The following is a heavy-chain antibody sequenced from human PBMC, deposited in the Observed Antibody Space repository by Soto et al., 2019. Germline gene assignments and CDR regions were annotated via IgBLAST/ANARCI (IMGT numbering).Heavy chain of an antibody. CDR3: ARAPSFFDS. J-gene: IGHJ4*02. V-gene: IGHV4-30-4*01. Sequence: QVQLQESGPGLVKPSQTLSLTCTVSGGSISGGGYYWSCIRQPPGKGLEWLGYISDSGSTYYNPSLESRIAMSLDTSKNQFSLKLTSVTAADTAVYYCARAPSFFDSWGQGTLVTVSS. CDR2: ISDSGST. CDR1: GGSISGGGYY. D-gene: IGHD3-16*02.